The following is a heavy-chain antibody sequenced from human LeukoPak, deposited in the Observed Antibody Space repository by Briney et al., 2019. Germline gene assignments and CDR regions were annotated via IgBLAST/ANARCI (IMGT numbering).Heavy chain of an antibody. J-gene: IGHJ3*02. CDR2: INPSGGST. D-gene: IGHD1-26*01. CDR3: ARGKWELPVPRAFDI. CDR1: GDTFTSYY. V-gene: IGHV1-46*01. Sequence: GASVKVSCKASGDTFTSYYMHWVRQAPGQGLEWMGIINPSGGSTSSAQKFQGRVTMTRDMSTSTVYMELSSLRSEDTAVYYCARGKWELPVPRAFDIWGQGTMVTVSS.